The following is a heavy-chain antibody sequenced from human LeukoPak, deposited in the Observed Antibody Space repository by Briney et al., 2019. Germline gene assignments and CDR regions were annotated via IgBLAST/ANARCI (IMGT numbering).Heavy chain of an antibody. CDR1: GFTFSNAW. Sequence: GGSLRLSCAASGFTFSNAWMSWVRQAPGKGLEWVGRIKSKTDGGTTDYAAPVKGRFTISRDDSKNTLYLQMNSLKTEDTAVYYCAKDLEYYYDSSGYWGIDYWGQGALVTVSS. V-gene: IGHV3-15*01. CDR3: AKDLEYYYDSSGYWGIDY. CDR2: IKSKTDGGTT. D-gene: IGHD3-22*01. J-gene: IGHJ4*02.